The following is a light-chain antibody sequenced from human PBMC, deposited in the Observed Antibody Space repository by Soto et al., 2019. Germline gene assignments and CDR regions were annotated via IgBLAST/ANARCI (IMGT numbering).Light chain of an antibody. Sequence: DIQMTQSPSSLYASVGDRVTITCPASQSISDYLNWYQQKPGKAPKLLIYAASTLQSGVPSRFRVSGSGTDFTLTISSLQPEDFATYYCQQSYSILTFGQGTKVEIK. J-gene: IGKJ1*01. V-gene: IGKV1-39*01. CDR2: AAS. CDR3: QQSYSILT. CDR1: QSISDY.